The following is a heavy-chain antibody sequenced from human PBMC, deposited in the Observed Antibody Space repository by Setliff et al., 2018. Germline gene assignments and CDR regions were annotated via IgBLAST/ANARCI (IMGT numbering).Heavy chain of an antibody. Sequence: SETLSLTCAVSGYSISSGYYWGWVRQPPGKGLEWLGTLSDSGSTYYNPSFKGRVTISVDTSKKQFSLKLSSVTATDTAVYYCARQRRWFGPQPIDYWGQGTLVTVSS. D-gene: IGHD3-10*01. V-gene: IGHV4-38-2*01. CDR2: LSDSGST. CDR3: ARQRRWFGPQPIDY. CDR1: GYSISSGYY. J-gene: IGHJ4*02.